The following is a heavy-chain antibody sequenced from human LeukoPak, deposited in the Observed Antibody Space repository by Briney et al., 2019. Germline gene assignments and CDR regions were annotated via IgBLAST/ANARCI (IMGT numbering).Heavy chain of an antibody. D-gene: IGHD2-2*01. CDR1: GYTFTGYY. V-gene: IGHV1-2*02. CDR3: ARVIGEYQLLSFIFDY. J-gene: IGHJ4*02. CDR2: INPNSGGT. Sequence: GASVKVSCKASGYTFTGYYMHWVRQAPGQGLEWMGWINPNSGGTNYAQKFQGRVTMTRDTSISTAYMELSRLRSDDTAVYYCARVIGEYQLLSFIFDYWGQGTLVTVSS.